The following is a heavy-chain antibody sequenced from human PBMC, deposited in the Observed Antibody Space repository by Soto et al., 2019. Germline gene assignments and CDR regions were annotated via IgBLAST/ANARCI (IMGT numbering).Heavy chain of an antibody. CDR1: GFTFDDYA. J-gene: IGHJ4*02. V-gene: IGHV3-9*01. D-gene: IGHD3-10*01. CDR2: ISWNGDAT. Sequence: EVQLVESGGALVQPGRSLRLSCTASGFTFDDYAIQWVRQAPGKGLEWISGISWNGDATGYADSVKGRFTISRDNAKNSLYLQMNSLRTEDTAMYFCANLPLYGSGFDCWGQGTLVTVAS. CDR3: ANLPLYGSGFDC.